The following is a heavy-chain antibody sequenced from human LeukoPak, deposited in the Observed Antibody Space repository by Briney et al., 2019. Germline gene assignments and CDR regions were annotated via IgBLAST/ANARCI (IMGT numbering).Heavy chain of an antibody. J-gene: IGHJ4*02. CDR3: ARRIAAAGHFDY. CDR1: GYTFTGYY. D-gene: IGHD6-13*01. V-gene: IGHV1-2*06. Sequence: ASVKVSCKASGYTFTGYYLYWVRQAPGQGLEWMGRINPNSGGTNYAQKFQGRVTMTRDTSISTAYMELSSLRSDDTAVFYCARRIAAAGHFDYWGQGTLVTVSS. CDR2: INPNSGGT.